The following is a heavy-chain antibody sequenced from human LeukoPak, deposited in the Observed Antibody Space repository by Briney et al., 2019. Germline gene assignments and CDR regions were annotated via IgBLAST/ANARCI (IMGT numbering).Heavy chain of an antibody. Sequence: GWSLRLSCAASEFTFGSCSMNWLRQAPGRGVELVTSISSSSSYIYYADSVKGRFTISRDNARNSQYQQMNSMRAENTTVYYCARDGGDGYNLYYFDYWGQGTLVTVSS. CDR2: ISSSSSYI. D-gene: IGHD5-24*01. CDR3: ARDGGDGYNLYYFDY. J-gene: IGHJ4*02. V-gene: IGHV3-21*01. CDR1: EFTFGSCS.